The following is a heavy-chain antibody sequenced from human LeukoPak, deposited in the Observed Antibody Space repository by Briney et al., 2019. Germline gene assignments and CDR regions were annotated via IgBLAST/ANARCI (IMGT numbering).Heavy chain of an antibody. V-gene: IGHV3-7*04. Sequence: GGSLRLSCAASGFTFSTYWMSWVRQAPGNGLEWVANIKQDGSEKYYVDSVRGRFTISRDSAKNSLYLQMNSLRVEDTAVYYCARRAIAEGFDYWGQGTLVTVSS. J-gene: IGHJ4*02. CDR3: ARRAIAEGFDY. CDR2: IKQDGSEK. D-gene: IGHD6-13*01. CDR1: GFTFSTYW.